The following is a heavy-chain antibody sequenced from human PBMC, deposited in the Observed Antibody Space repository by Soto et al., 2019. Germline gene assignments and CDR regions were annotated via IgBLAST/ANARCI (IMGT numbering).Heavy chain of an antibody. CDR3: ATWFGEPRGDY. J-gene: IGHJ4*02. Sequence: QVQLVQSGAEVKMPGASVKVSCKASGYSFTSYVMHWVRQAPGQRLEWMGWINPVNGNTKYSQKFQGRVTNTRDTSANTAYMGLSSLRSEDTAVYYCATWFGEPRGDYWGQGTLVTVSS. V-gene: IGHV1-3*01. D-gene: IGHD3-10*01. CDR1: GYSFTSYV. CDR2: INPVNGNT.